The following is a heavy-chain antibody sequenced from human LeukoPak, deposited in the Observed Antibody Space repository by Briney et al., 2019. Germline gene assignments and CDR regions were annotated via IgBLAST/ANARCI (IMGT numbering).Heavy chain of an antibody. J-gene: IGHJ4*02. CDR2: IFYSGST. V-gene: IGHV4-59*01. D-gene: IGHD3-22*01. CDR3: ARALYYYDSSGPLPLK. CDR1: GGSISSYY. Sequence: PSETLSLTCTVSGGSISSYYWSWIRQPPGKGLEWIGYIFYSGSTNYNPSLKGRVTISVDTSKNQFSLNLSSVTAADTAVYYCARALYYYDSSGPLPLKWGQGTLVTVPS.